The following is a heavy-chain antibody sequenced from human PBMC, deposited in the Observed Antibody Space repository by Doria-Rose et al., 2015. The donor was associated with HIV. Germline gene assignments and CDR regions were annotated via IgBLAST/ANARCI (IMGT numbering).Heavy chain of an antibody. D-gene: IGHD2-15*01. V-gene: IGHV1-69*04. CDR2: IIPILGIA. J-gene: IGHJ2*01. CDR3: ARDPGYCSGGSCSWYFDL. Sequence: IAAGGTFSSYAISWVRQAPGQGLEWMGRIIPILGIASYAQKFQGRVTITADKSTSTAYMELSSLRSEDTAVYYCARDPGYCSGGSCSWYFDLWGRGTLVTVSS. CDR1: GGTFSSYA.